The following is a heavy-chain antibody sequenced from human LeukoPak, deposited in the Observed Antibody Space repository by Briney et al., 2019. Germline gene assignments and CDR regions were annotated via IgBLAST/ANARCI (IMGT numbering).Heavy chain of an antibody. J-gene: IGHJ4*02. CDR2: INIDASST. D-gene: IGHD6-6*01. CDR3: SRAVRVVGHDY. V-gene: IGHV3-74*01. Sequence: GGSLRLSCAASGFTFSSYWMHWVRQAPGKGLVWVSRINIDASSTSYADSVKGRFTISRDNAKNTLYLQMNSLRAEGTAVYYCSRAVRVVGHDYWGQGTLVTVSS. CDR1: GFTFSSYW.